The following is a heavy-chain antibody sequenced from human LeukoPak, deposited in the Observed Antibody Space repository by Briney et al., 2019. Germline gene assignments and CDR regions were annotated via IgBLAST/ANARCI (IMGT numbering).Heavy chain of an antibody. Sequence: GGSLRLSCSVSGFTFSAYAMYWVRQAPGKGLEYVSGISSNGGSSFYADSVKGRFTISRDNSKNTLYLQMSSLRAEDSAVYYCVKITSVTGGDCWGQGTRLTVSS. D-gene: IGHD1-1*01. V-gene: IGHV3-64D*09. CDR3: VKITSVTGGDC. J-gene: IGHJ4*02. CDR1: GFTFSAYA. CDR2: ISSNGGSS.